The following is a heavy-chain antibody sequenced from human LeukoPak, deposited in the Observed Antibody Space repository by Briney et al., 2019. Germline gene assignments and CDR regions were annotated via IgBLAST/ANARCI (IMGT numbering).Heavy chain of an antibody. D-gene: IGHD7-27*01. CDR1: GGSIKSGDYY. V-gene: IGHV4-30-4*01. J-gene: IGHJ4*02. CDR3: ARDWHLGY. CDR2: IYYSGST. Sequence: PSETLSLTCTVSGGSIKSGDYYWSWIRQPPGKGLEWIGNIYYSGSTSYNPSLRSRVTISVDTSNNQFSLTLTSVSAADTAMYYCARDWHLGYWGQGTLVTVSS.